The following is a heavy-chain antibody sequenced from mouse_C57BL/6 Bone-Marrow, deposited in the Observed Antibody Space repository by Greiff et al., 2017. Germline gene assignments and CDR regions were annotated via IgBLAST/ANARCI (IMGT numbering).Heavy chain of an antibody. CDR3: ARKIYYDYDGRYYYAMDY. Sequence: QVQLKQSGPGLVAPSQSLSITCTVSGFSLTSYAISWVRQPPGKGLEWLGVIWTGGGTNYNSALKSRLSISKDNSKSQVFLKMNSLQTDDTARYYCARKIYYDYDGRYYYAMDYWGQGTSVTVSS. CDR2: IWTGGGT. J-gene: IGHJ4*01. V-gene: IGHV2-9-1*01. CDR1: GFSLTSYA. D-gene: IGHD2-4*01.